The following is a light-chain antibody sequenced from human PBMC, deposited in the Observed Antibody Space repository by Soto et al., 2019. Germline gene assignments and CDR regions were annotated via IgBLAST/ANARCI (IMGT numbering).Light chain of an antibody. CDR2: EVT. V-gene: IGLV2-8*01. Sequence: QSVLTQPPSASGSPGQSVTISCTGTSSDVGANNYVSWYQQHPGKAPKLMIYEVTKRPSGVPDRFSGSKSGNTASLTVSGLQAGDEADYYCSSYAGANRVFGTGTKLTVL. CDR3: SSYAGANRV. CDR1: SSDVGANNY. J-gene: IGLJ1*01.